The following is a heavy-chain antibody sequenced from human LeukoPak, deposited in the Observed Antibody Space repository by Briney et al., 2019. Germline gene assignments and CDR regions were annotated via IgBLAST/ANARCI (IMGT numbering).Heavy chain of an antibody. Sequence: PGGSLRLSCAASGFTFSSYVMTWVRQAPGKGLQWVSTISGSGGSTYYAASVKGRFTISRDNSKNTLYLQMNSLRAEDTAVYYCAKDRLTLDAFDIWGQGTMVTVSS. CDR3: AKDRLTLDAFDI. CDR1: GFTFSSYV. CDR2: ISGSGGST. V-gene: IGHV3-23*01. J-gene: IGHJ3*02. D-gene: IGHD4-23*01.